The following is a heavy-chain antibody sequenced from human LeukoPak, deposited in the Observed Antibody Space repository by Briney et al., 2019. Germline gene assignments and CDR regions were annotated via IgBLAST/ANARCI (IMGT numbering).Heavy chain of an antibody. CDR2: MNPNSGNT. CDR3: ARGPRGYGYYYYYYMDV. D-gene: IGHD5-18*01. V-gene: IGHV1-8*03. CDR1: GYTFTSYD. J-gene: IGHJ6*03. Sequence: ASVKVSCKASGYTFTSYDINWVRQATGQGLEWMGWMNPNSGNTGYAQKFQGRVTITRNTSISTAYMELSSLRSEDTAVYYCARGPRGYGYYYYYYMDVWGKGTTVTISS.